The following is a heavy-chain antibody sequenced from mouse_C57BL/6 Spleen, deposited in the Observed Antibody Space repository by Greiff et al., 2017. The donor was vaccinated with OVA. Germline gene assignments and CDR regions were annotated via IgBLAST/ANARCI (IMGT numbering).Heavy chain of an antibody. V-gene: IGHV1-85*01. CDR1: GYTFTSYD. D-gene: IGHD2-4*01. CDR2: IYPRDGSN. CDR3: GYDYASFDY. J-gene: IGHJ2*01. Sequence: QVQLQQSGPELVKPGASVKLSCKASGYTFTSYDINWVKQRPGQGLEWIGWIYPRDGSNKYNEKFKGKATLTVDPSSSTAYMELHSLTSEDSAVYFCGYDYASFDYWGQGTTLTVSS.